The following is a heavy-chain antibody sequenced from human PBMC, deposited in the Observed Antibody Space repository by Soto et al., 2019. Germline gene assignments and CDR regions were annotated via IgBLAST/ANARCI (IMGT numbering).Heavy chain of an antibody. CDR2: IYSGGGT. V-gene: IGHV3-66*01. J-gene: IGHJ5*02. CDR3: ARSVKDYNDYA. D-gene: IGHD4-17*01. CDR1: GFTVSNNY. Sequence: EVQVLESGGGLVQPGGSLRLSCAASGFTVSNNYMSWVRQAPGKGLEWVSVIYSGGGTQYADSVKGRFTISRDNSKNTLFLQMNSLRADDTAVYYCARSVKDYNDYAWGQGTLVTVSS.